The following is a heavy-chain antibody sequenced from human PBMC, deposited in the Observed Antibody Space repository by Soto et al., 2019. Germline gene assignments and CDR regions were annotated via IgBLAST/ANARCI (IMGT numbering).Heavy chain of an antibody. Sequence: PSETLSLTCTVSGGSISSSSYYWGWIRQPPGKGLEWIGSIYYSGSTYYNPSLKSRVTISVDTSKNQFSLKLSSVTAADTVVYYCARDMDDFWSGYWYYGMDVWGQGTTVT. CDR2: IYYSGST. V-gene: IGHV4-39*07. D-gene: IGHD3-3*01. J-gene: IGHJ6*02. CDR1: GGSISSSSYY. CDR3: ARDMDDFWSGYWYYGMDV.